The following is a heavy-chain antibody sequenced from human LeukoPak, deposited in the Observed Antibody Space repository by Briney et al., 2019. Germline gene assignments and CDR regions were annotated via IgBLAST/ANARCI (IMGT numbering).Heavy chain of an antibody. J-gene: IGHJ4*02. V-gene: IGHV1-2*02. Sequence: ASVKLSCTASGYTFTGYYMHWVRQAPGQGLEWMGWINPNSGGTNYAQKFQGRVTMTRDTSISTAYMELSRLRSDDTAVYYCARGPNIVVVVAANFDYWGQGTLVTVSS. CDR3: ARGPNIVVVVAANFDY. D-gene: IGHD2-15*01. CDR2: INPNSGGT. CDR1: GYTFTGYY.